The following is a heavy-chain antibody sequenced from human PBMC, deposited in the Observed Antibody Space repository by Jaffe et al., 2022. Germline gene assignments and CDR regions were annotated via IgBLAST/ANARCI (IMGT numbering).Heavy chain of an antibody. D-gene: IGHD6-13*01. V-gene: IGHV1-3*01. CDR2: INAGNGNT. CDR3: ARDSAAAGIHWFDP. CDR1: GYTFTSYA. Sequence: QVQLVQSGAEVKKPGASVKVSCKASGYTFTSYAMHWVRQAPGQRLEWMGWINAGNGNTKYSQKFQGRVTITRDTSASTAYMELSSLRSEDTAVYYCARDSAAAGIHWFDPWGQGTLVTVSS. J-gene: IGHJ5*02.